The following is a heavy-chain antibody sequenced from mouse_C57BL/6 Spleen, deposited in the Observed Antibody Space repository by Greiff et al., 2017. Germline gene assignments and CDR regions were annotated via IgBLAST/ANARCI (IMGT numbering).Heavy chain of an antibody. CDR1: GYTFTSYW. Sequence: VQLQQPGAELVRPGTSVKLSCKASGYTFTSYWMHWVKQRPGQGLEWIGVIDPSDSYTNYNQKFKGKATLTVDTSSSTAYMQLSSLTSEDSAVYYCAKFITTVDRYFDVWGTGTTVTVSS. D-gene: IGHD1-1*01. CDR3: AKFITTVDRYFDV. J-gene: IGHJ1*03. V-gene: IGHV1-59*01. CDR2: IDPSDSYT.